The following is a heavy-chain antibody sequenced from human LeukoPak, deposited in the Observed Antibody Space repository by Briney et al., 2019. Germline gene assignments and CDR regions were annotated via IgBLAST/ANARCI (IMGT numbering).Heavy chain of an antibody. CDR1: GFTFSSYS. Sequence: GGSLRLSCAASGFTFSSYSMNWARQAPGKGLEWVSSISSSSSYIYYADSVKGRFTISRDNAKNSLYLQMNSLRAEDTAVYYCARVTLRVTTYGGLDYWGQGTLVTVSS. CDR3: ARVTLRVTTYGGLDY. J-gene: IGHJ4*02. V-gene: IGHV3-21*01. D-gene: IGHD4-17*01. CDR2: ISSSSSYI.